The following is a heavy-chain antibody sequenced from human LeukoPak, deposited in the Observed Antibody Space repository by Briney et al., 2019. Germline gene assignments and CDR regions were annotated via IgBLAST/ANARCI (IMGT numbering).Heavy chain of an antibody. CDR2: ISYDGSNK. J-gene: IGHJ4*02. CDR3: AKDLPDFFDY. V-gene: IGHV3-30-3*01. CDR1: GFTFSSYA. Sequence: GGSLRLSCAASGFTFSSYAMHWVRQAPGKGLEWVAVISYDGSNKYYADSVKGRFTISRDNSKNTLYVQMNSLRAEDTAVYYCAKDLPDFFDYWGQGTLVTVSS.